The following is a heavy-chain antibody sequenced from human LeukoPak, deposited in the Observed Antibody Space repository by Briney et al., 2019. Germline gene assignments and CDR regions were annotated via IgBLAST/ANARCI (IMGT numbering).Heavy chain of an antibody. CDR3: ARDLKKGTYFDY. CDR2: ISSDGRKN. D-gene: IGHD2-21*01. Sequence: GKSLRLSCAASAFSFSAYGMHWVRQSPGKGLEWVALISSDGRKNYYADYVKGRFTISRDNSKNTLYLQMDSLRAEDAAVYYCARDLKKGTYFDYWGQGTLVTVSS. J-gene: IGHJ4*02. V-gene: IGHV3-33*01. CDR1: AFSFSAYG.